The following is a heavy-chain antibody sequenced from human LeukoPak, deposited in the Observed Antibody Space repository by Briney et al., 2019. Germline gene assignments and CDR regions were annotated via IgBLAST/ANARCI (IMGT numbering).Heavy chain of an antibody. J-gene: IGHJ6*03. V-gene: IGHV1-2*02. CDR3: ARDPRLLGLHIYYYYMDV. CDR2: INPNSGGT. CDR1: GYTFTGYY. D-gene: IGHD2-15*01. Sequence: ASVKVSCKASGYTFTGYYMHWVRQAPGQGLEWMGWINPNSGGTNYAQKFQGRVTMTGDASISTAYMELSRLRSDDTAVYYCARDPRLLGLHIYYYYMDVWGKGTTVTVSS.